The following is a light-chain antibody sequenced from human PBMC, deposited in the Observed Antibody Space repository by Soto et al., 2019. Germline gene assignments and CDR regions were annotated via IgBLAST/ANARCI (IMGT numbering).Light chain of an antibody. CDR3: AAWDDSLRGWV. CDR1: SSNIGSNY. CDR2: RNN. V-gene: IGLV1-47*01. J-gene: IGLJ3*02. Sequence: QSVLTQPPSASGTPGQRVTISCSESSSNIGSNYASWYQQLPGTAPKLLIYRNNQRPSGVPDRFSGSRSGTSSSLAVSGLRSDDEADYYCAAWDDSLRGWVFGGGTKL.